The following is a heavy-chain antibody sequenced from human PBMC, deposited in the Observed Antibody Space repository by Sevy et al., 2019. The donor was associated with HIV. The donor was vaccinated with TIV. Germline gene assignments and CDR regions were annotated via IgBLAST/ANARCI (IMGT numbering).Heavy chain of an antibody. CDR2: ISGSGGST. V-gene: IGHV3-23*01. D-gene: IGHD3-10*01. CDR1: GFTFSSYA. CDR3: ANAPKGSYGSGRVGYSFDY. Sequence: GGSLRLSCAASGFTFSSYAMSWVRQAPGKGLEWVSAISGSGGSTYYADSVKGRFTISRDNSKNTLYLQMNSLRAEDTAVYSCANAPKGSYGSGRVGYSFDYWGQGTMVTVSS. J-gene: IGHJ4*02.